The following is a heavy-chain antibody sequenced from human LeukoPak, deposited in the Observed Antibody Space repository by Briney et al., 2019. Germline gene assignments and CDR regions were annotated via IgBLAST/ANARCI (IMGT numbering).Heavy chain of an antibody. Sequence: ASVKVSCKASGYTFTNYGISWVRRATGQGLEWMGWMSSYNGNTHSARKLQGRLTVTTDTSTKTAYMELRSLTSDDTAVYYCVRADTAMITREDSFDVWGQGTMLTVSS. CDR1: GYTFTNYG. CDR3: VRADTAMITREDSFDV. D-gene: IGHD5-18*01. CDR2: MSSYNGNT. J-gene: IGHJ3*01. V-gene: IGHV1-18*01.